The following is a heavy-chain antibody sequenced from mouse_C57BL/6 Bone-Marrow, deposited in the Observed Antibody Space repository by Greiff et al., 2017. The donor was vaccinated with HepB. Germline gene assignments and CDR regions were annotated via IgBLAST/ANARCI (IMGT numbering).Heavy chain of an antibody. CDR2: ISYDGSN. CDR3: ARRRLGRAMDY. Sequence: EVKLMESGPGLVKPSQSLSLTCSVTGYSITSGYYWNWIRQFPGNKLEWMGYISYDGSNNYNPSLKNRISITRDTSKNQFFLKLNSVTTEDTATYYCARRRLGRAMDYWGQGTSVTVSS. D-gene: IGHD4-1*01. J-gene: IGHJ4*01. V-gene: IGHV3-6*01. CDR1: GYSITSGYY.